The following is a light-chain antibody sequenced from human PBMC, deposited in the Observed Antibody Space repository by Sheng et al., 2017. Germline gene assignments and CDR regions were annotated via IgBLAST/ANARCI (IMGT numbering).Light chain of an antibody. J-gene: IGKJ4*01. Sequence: DIALTQSPGTLSLSPGERATLSCRANRTVSSKYLAWYQQKPGQAPSLLIYGASSRANGIPDRFSGSGSETEFTLTISSLQSEDFAVYYCQQYDKWPLPFGGGTKVEIK. CDR3: QQYDKWPLP. CDR2: GAS. CDR1: RTVSSKY. V-gene: IGKV3-20*01.